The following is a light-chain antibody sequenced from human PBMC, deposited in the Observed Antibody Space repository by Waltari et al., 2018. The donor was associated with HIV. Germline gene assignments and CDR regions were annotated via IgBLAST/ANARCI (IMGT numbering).Light chain of an antibody. CDR1: QRVSTY. Sequence: EIVLTQSPATLSLSPGERATRSCRASQRVSTYLAWYQQKPGQAPRLLIYDASNRATCIPARFSGSGSGTDFTLTISSLEPDDFAVYYCQLRSNWPPTLTFGQGTKVEI. V-gene: IGKV3-11*01. CDR2: DAS. CDR3: QLRSNWPPTLT. J-gene: IGKJ1*01.